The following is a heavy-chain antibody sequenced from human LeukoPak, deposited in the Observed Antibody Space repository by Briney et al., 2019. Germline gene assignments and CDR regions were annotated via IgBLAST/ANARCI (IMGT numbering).Heavy chain of an antibody. Sequence: KPSETLSLTCTVSGGSISTYYWNWIRQPPGKGLEWIGYIYYSGSTNYSPSLKSRVTISVDTSRNQFSLKLSSVTAADTAVYYCARSRGYSYGFDYWGQGTLVTVSS. D-gene: IGHD5-18*01. CDR2: IYYSGST. J-gene: IGHJ4*02. CDR3: ARSRGYSYGFDY. CDR1: GGSISTYY. V-gene: IGHV4-59*01.